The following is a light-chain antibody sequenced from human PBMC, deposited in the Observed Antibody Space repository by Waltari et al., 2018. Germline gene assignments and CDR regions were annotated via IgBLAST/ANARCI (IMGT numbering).Light chain of an antibody. CDR2: DVS. CDR1: SSDVRASNY. Sequence: QSALTQPASVSGSPGQSITIPCPGTSSDVRASNYVSWYQQHPGKAPKLMIYDVSDRPSGVSNRFSGSKSGNTASLTISGLQAEDEADYYCSSYTSTSTWVFGGGTKLTVL. J-gene: IGLJ3*02. V-gene: IGLV2-14*03. CDR3: SSYTSTSTWV.